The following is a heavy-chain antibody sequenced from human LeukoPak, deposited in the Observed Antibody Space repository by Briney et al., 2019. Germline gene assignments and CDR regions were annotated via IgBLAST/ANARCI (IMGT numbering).Heavy chain of an antibody. CDR1: GFTFEDYG. J-gene: IGHJ4*02. Sequence: GGSLRLSCAAFGFTFEDYGMSWVRQPPGKVLEWLSALNWNGDSTGYADSVKGRFTISRDNAKNTLYLQMNSLRAEDTALYFCARGYGDYLYWGQGTLVTVSS. CDR2: LNWNGDST. CDR3: ARGYGDYLY. D-gene: IGHD4-17*01. V-gene: IGHV3-20*04.